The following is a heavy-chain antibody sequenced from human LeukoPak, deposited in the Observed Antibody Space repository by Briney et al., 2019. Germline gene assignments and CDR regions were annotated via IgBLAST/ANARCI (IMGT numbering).Heavy chain of an antibody. D-gene: IGHD6-13*01. Sequence: GASVKVSCKASGGTFSSYAISWVRQAPGQGLEWMGRIIPILGIANYAQKFQARVTITADKSTSTAYMELSSLRSEDTAVYYCATHTAAGYYYYGMDVWGQGTTVTVSS. CDR3: ATHTAAGYYYYGMDV. CDR1: GGTFSSYA. V-gene: IGHV1-69*04. J-gene: IGHJ6*02. CDR2: IIPILGIA.